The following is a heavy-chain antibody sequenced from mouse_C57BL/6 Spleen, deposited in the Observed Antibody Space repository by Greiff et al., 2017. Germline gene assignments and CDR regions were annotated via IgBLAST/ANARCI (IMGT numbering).Heavy chain of an antibody. V-gene: IGHV1-9*01. CDR3: ARRNYCSSLYAMEG. CDR2: ILPGSGST. D-gene: IGHD1-1*01. CDR1: GYTFTGYW. Sequence: QVHVKQSGAELVKPGASVKLSCKATGYTFTGYWIAWVKQRPGHGLEWIGEILPGSGSTNYNEKFKGKATFTADTSSTTAYMQLSSRTTEDSAIYYCARRNYCSSLYAMEGWGQGTSVTVAS. J-gene: IGHJ4*01.